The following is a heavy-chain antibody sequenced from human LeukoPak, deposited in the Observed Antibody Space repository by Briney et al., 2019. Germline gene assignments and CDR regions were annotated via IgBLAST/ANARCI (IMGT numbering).Heavy chain of an antibody. CDR3: ARHGSSWYDWDY. V-gene: IGHV4-59*08. Sequence: PSETLSLTCTVSGGSISSYYWSWIRQPPGKGLEWIGYIYYSGSTNYNPSLKNRVTISVDTSKNQFSLKLSSVTAADTAVYYCARHGSSWYDWDYWGQGTLVTVSS. CDR2: IYYSGST. J-gene: IGHJ4*02. D-gene: IGHD6-13*01. CDR1: GGSISSYY.